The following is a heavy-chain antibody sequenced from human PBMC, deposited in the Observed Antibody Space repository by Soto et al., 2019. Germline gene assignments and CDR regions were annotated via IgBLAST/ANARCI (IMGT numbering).Heavy chain of an antibody. CDR1: GYTFTGYY. V-gene: IGHV1-2*04. CDR2: INPNSGGT. CDR3: ARGSGYDSKDFDY. J-gene: IGHJ4*02. Sequence: ASVKLSCKASGYTFTGYYMHWVRQAPGQGLEWMGWINPNSGGTNYAQKFQGWVTMTRDTSISTAYMELSRLRSDDTAVYYCARGSGYDSKDFDYWGQGTLVTVSS. D-gene: IGHD5-12*01.